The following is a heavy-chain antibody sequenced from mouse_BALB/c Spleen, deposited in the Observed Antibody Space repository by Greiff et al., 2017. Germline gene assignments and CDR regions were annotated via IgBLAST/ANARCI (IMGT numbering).Heavy chain of an antibody. J-gene: IGHJ4*01. CDR1: GYSITSDYA. CDR3: ARRELYYAMDY. CDR2: ISYSGST. V-gene: IGHV3-2*02. Sequence: EVQGVESGPGLVKPSQSLSLTCTVTGYSITSDYAWNWIRQFPGNKLEWMGYISYSGSTSYNPSLKSRISITRDTSKNQFFLQLNSVTTEDTATYYCARRELYYAMDYWGQGTSVTVSS.